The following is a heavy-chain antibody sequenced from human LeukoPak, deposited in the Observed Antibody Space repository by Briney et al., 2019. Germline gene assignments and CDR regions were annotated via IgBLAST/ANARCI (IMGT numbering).Heavy chain of an antibody. Sequence: SETLSLTCTVSGGSISTYYWSWIRQPVGKGLEWIGRIYASGSTDYNPSLKSRVTMSVDTSKNQFSLKLSSVTAADTAVYYCARSQPPYSTRWYYFDYWGQGTLVTVSS. J-gene: IGHJ4*02. CDR2: IYASGST. V-gene: IGHV4-4*07. CDR3: ARSQPPYSTRWYYFDY. CDR1: GGSISTYY. D-gene: IGHD6-13*01.